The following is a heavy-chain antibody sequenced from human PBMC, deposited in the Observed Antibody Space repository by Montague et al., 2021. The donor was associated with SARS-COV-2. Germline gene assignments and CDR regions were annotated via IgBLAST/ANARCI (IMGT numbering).Heavy chain of an antibody. Sequence: SETLSLTCSVSGDSISNHYWSWIRQPPGKGLEWIGYISDRGNTKYNTSLKSPVTISADTPKNQFSLRLSSVTAADTAVYYCARGSGFSGGSCYSEWDPYYHYGMDVWGQGTTVTVSS. V-gene: IGHV4-59*11. CDR3: ARGSGFSGGSCYSEWDPYYHYGMDV. J-gene: IGHJ6*02. CDR2: ISDRGNT. CDR1: GDSISNHY. D-gene: IGHD2-15*01.